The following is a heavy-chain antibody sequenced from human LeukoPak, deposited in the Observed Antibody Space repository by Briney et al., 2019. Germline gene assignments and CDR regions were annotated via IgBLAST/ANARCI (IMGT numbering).Heavy chain of an antibody. J-gene: IGHJ4*02. CDR1: GFTVSSNY. CDR2: IYSGGST. D-gene: IGHD4-23*01. Sequence: GGSLRLSCAASGFTVSSNYMSWVRQAPGKGQEWVSVIYSGGSTYYADSVKGRFTISRDNSKNTLYLQMNSLRAEDTAVYYCARAGGLRWSFDYWGQGTLVTVSS. V-gene: IGHV3-53*01. CDR3: ARAGGLRWSFDY.